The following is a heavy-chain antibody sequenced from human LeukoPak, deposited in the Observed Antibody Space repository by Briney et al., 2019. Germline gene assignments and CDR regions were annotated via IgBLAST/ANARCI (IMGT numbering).Heavy chain of an antibody. Sequence: GRSLRLSCSASGFVFSDYPLHWIRQSPGKGPEWVAVISFDGSHQYYADSVKGRFTVSRDNAKNTLHLQMNSLRDEDTAVYYCATATFYATSGYFPSWGQGTLVTVSS. CDR1: GFVFSDYP. CDR2: ISFDGSHQ. D-gene: IGHD3-22*01. J-gene: IGHJ5*02. V-gene: IGHV3-30*07. CDR3: ATATFYATSGYFPS.